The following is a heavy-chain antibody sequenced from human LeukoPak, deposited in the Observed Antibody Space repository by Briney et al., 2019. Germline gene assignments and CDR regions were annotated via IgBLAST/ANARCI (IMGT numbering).Heavy chain of an antibody. J-gene: IGHJ4*02. D-gene: IGHD3-22*01. CDR3: ARVGDYYYESSGYCDF. CDR2: ISAYNGNT. CDR1: GGTFSSYG. V-gene: IGHV1-18*01. Sequence: SSVKVSCKASGGTFSSYGINWVRQAPGQGLEWMGWISAYNGNTNYAQNVQGRVTMTTDTSTSTVYMELRSLRSDDTAVYYCARVGDYYYESSGYCDFWGQGTLVTVSS.